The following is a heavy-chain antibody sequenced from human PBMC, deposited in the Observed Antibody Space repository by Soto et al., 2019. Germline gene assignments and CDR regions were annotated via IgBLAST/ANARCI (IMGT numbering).Heavy chain of an antibody. D-gene: IGHD3-16*02. V-gene: IGHV3-15*01. J-gene: IGHJ1*01. Sequence: EVQLVESGGGLVKPGGSLRLSCAASGFTFSNAWMSWVRQAPGKGLEWVGRIKSKTDGGTTDYAATVKGRFTISRDDSKNTLYLQMNSQKTEDTAVYYCTTDSIDYIWGSYRYTPSAEYFQHWGQGTLVTVSS. CDR1: GFTFSNAW. CDR2: IKSKTDGGTT. CDR3: TTDSIDYIWGSYRYTPSAEYFQH.